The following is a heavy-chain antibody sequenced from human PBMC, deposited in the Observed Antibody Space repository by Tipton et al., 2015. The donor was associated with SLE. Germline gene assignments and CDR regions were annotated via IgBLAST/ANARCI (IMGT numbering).Heavy chain of an antibody. V-gene: IGHV3-7*01. J-gene: IGHJ5*02. CDR3: ARDGPDCGGDCYYH. Sequence: SLRLSCAASGFTFSSYWMSWVRQAPGKGLEWVANIKQDGSEKYYVDSVKGRFTISRDNSKNTLYLQMNSLRAEDTAVYYCARDGPDCGGDCYYHWGQGTLVTVSS. D-gene: IGHD2-21*01. CDR1: GFTFSSYW. CDR2: IKQDGSEK.